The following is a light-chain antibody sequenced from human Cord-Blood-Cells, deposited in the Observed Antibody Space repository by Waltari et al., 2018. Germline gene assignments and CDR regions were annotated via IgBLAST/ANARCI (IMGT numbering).Light chain of an antibody. CDR1: SSAVGGYHP. J-gene: IGLJ3*02. V-gene: IGLV2-8*01. CDR2: QVS. CDR3: SSYAGSNNLV. Sequence: QSALTQPPSASGSPGQPVIISCTGPSSAVGGYHPVSWYQQHPGKAPKLMIYQVSKRPSGVPDRFSGSKSGNTASLTVSGLQAEDEADYYCSSYAGSNNLVFGGGTKLTVL.